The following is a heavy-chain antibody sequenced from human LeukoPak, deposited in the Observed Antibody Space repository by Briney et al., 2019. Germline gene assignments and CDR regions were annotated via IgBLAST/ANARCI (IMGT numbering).Heavy chain of an antibody. V-gene: IGHV4-59*01. CDR2: IYYSGST. D-gene: IGHD1/OR15-1a*01. Sequence: SKTLSLTCTVSGGSISSYYWSWIRQPPGKGLEWIGYIYYSGSTNYNPSLKSRVTISVDTSKNQFSLKLSSVTAADTAVYYCARERTSPANYYYYYMDVWGKGTTVTVSS. CDR1: GGSISSYY. J-gene: IGHJ6*03. CDR3: ARERTSPANYYYYYMDV.